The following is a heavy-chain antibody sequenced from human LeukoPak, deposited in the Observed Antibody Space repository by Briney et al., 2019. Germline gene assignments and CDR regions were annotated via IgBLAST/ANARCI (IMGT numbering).Heavy chain of an antibody. J-gene: IGHJ4*02. CDR2: MNPNSGNT. CDR1: GYTFTSYD. CDR3: ARVDTAMVTFDY. Sequence: ASVKVSCKASGYTFTSYDINWVRQATGQGLEWMGWMNPNSGNTGYAQKFQGRATMTRNTSISTAYMELSSLRSEDTAVYYCARVDTAMVTFDYWGQGTLVTVSS. V-gene: IGHV1-8*01. D-gene: IGHD5-18*01.